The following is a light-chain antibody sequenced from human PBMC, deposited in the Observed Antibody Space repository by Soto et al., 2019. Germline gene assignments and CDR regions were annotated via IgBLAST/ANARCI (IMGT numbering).Light chain of an antibody. V-gene: IGKV1-9*01. CDR3: QQLNSYPRT. J-gene: IGKJ1*01. CDR1: QSFSTY. Sequence: DFQMTQSPSSLSASVGDRVTITCRASQSFSTYLAWYQQKPGKVPKLLIYHASTLQSGVPSRFSGSGSGTEFTLTISSLQPEDFATYYCQQLNSYPRTFGQGTKVDIK. CDR2: HAS.